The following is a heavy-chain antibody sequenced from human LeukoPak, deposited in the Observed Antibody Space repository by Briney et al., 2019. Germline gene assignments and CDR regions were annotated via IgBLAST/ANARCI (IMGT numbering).Heavy chain of an antibody. CDR3: ARLDGYNIIFDY. V-gene: IGHV4-59*01. Sequence: PSETLSLTCTVSGGSISSYYWSWIRHPPGKGLEWIGYIYYSGSANYNPSLKSRVTISVDASKNQFSLKLSSVTAADTAVYYCARLDGYNIIFDYWGQGTLVTVSS. J-gene: IGHJ4*02. D-gene: IGHD5-24*01. CDR2: IYYSGSA. CDR1: GGSISSYY.